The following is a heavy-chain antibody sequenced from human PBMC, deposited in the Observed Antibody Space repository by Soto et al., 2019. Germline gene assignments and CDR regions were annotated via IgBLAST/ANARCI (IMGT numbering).Heavy chain of an antibody. CDR2: IIPILGIA. Sequence: GASVKVACKASGGTFSSYTISWVRQAPGQGLEWMGRIIPILGIANYAQKFQGRVTITADKSTSTAYMELSSLRSGDTAVYYCARLVMTTVTYFDYWGQGTLVTVSS. CDR1: GGTFSSYT. D-gene: IGHD4-17*01. V-gene: IGHV1-69*02. CDR3: ARLVMTTVTYFDY. J-gene: IGHJ4*02.